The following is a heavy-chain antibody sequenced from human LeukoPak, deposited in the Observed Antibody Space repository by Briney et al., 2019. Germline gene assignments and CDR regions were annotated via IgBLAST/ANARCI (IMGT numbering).Heavy chain of an antibody. CDR2: IIPIFGTA. V-gene: IGHV1-69*13. CDR3: ARVNFGVVQNYYYYGMDV. CDR1: GGTFISYA. Sequence: SVKVSCKASGGTFISYAISWVRQAPGQGLEWMGGIIPIFGTANYAQKFQGRVTITADESTSTAYMELSSLRSEDTAVYYCARVNFGVVQNYYYYGMDVWGQGTTVTVSS. J-gene: IGHJ6*02. D-gene: IGHD3-3*01.